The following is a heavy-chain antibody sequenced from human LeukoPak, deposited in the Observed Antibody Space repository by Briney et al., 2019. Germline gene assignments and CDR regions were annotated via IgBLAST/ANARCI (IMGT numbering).Heavy chain of an antibody. CDR2: INAGNGNT. J-gene: IGHJ4*02. CDR3: ARGTSDYGGIDY. CDR1: GYTFTSYA. V-gene: IGHV1-3*01. Sequence: ASVMVSCKASGYTFTSYAMHWVRQAPGQRLEWMGWINAGNGNTKYSQKFQGRVTITRDTSASTAYMELSSLRSEDTAVYYCARGTSDYGGIDYWGQGTLVTVSS. D-gene: IGHD4-23*01.